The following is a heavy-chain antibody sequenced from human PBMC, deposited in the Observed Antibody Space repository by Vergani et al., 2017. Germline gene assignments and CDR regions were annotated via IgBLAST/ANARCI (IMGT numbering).Heavy chain of an antibody. V-gene: IGHV3-33*01. CDR1: GFTFSSHG. CDR3: ARDLRGLVIDFDY. CDR2: IWYDGSNK. D-gene: IGHD1-26*01. Sequence: QVQLVESEGGVVQPGRSLTLSCVASGFTFSSHGMHWVRQAPGKGLEWVAVIWYDGSNKYYGDSVKGRFTISRDNSKNTLYLQMNSLRAEDTAVYYCARDLRGLVIDFDYWGQGTLVTVSS. J-gene: IGHJ4*02.